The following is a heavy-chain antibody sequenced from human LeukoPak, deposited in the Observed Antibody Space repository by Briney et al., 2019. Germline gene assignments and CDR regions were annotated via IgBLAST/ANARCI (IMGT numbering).Heavy chain of an antibody. CDR3: ATRTASSGWHGIDY. CDR2: ISGSGGST. J-gene: IGHJ4*02. CDR1: GFTFSSYA. V-gene: IGHV3-23*01. Sequence: GGSLRLSCAASGFTFSSYAMSWVRQAPGKGLEWVSAISGSGGSTYYADSVKGRFTISRDNPKNTLYLQMNSLRAEDTAVYYCATRTASSGWHGIDYWGQGTLVTVSS. D-gene: IGHD6-19*01.